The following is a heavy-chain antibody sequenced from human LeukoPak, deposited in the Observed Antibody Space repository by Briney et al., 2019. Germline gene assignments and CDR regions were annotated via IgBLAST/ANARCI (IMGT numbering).Heavy chain of an antibody. CDR1: GFTFSSYS. CDR3: ARDSNYYGSGSYL. J-gene: IGHJ4*02. Sequence: PGGSLRLSCAASGFTFSSYSMKWVRQAPGKGLEWVSSISSSSSYIYYADSVKGRFTISRDNAKNSLYLQMNSLRAEDTAVYYCARDSNYYGSGSYLWGQGTLVTVSS. D-gene: IGHD3-10*01. V-gene: IGHV3-21*01. CDR2: ISSSSSYI.